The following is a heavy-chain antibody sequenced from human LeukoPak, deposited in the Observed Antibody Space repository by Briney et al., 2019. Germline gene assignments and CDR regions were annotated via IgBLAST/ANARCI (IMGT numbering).Heavy chain of an antibody. CDR2: IYIGDST. Sequence: GGSLRLSCAASGFTVGSNYMTWVRQAPGKGLEWVSLIYIGDSTFYADSVKGRFTISRDSSKNTLYLQMNSLRGEDTAVYYCARVTDGDYPDYWGQGTLVTVSS. CDR3: ARVTDGDYPDY. D-gene: IGHD4-17*01. V-gene: IGHV3-66*01. J-gene: IGHJ4*02. CDR1: GFTVGSNY.